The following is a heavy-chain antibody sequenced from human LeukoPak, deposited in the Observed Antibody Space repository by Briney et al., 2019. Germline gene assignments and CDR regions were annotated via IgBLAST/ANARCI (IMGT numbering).Heavy chain of an antibody. CDR2: ISGSGGST. J-gene: IGHJ4*02. V-gene: IGHV3-23*01. D-gene: IGHD6-13*01. Sequence: WGSLTLSCAASGFTFSTYGMSWVRQPPGKGLEWVSGISGSGGSTYYADSVKGRFTISRDNSENTLYLQMNRLRAEDTARYYCAKDRQQLANLDYWGQGTLVTVSS. CDR3: AKDRQQLANLDY. CDR1: GFTFSTYG.